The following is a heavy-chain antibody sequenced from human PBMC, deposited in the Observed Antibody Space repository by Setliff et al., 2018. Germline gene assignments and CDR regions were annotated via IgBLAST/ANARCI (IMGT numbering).Heavy chain of an antibody. Sequence: SETLSLTCTVSGGSISSHYWTWIRQPAGKGLEWIGRLYTSGDTNYNPSLKSRVSMSLDTSKNQFSLKLSSVTAADTAVYYRARDRVVVLAGRRGFYFDYWGQGTLVTVSS. CDR1: GGSISSHY. V-gene: IGHV4-4*07. J-gene: IGHJ4*02. D-gene: IGHD2-15*01. CDR3: ARDRVVVLAGRRGFYFDY. CDR2: LYTSGDT.